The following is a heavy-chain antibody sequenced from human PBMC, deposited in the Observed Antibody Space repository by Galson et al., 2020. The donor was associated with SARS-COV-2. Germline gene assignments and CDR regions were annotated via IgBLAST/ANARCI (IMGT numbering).Heavy chain of an antibody. CDR3: ARGPGGIFGVALDY. V-gene: IGHV4-34*01. J-gene: IGHJ4*02. CDR2: INHSGST. Sequence: SQTLSLTCAVYGGSFSGYYWSWIRQPPGKGLEWIGEINHSGSTNYNPSLKSRVTISVDTSKNQFSLKLSSVTAADTAVYYCARGPGGIFGVALDYWGQGTLVTVSS. D-gene: IGHD3-3*01. CDR1: GGSFSGYY.